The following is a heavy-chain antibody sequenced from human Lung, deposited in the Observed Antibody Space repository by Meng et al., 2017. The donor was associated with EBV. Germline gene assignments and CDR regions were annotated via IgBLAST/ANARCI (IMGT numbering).Heavy chain of an antibody. D-gene: IGHD6-19*01. CDR2: ISCYNGDT. Sequence: QRVQSVTEVKKPGASARVACKSSDDTFTPHGISWIRQAPGQGLEWMGWISCYNGDTNYAQQLQGIVTMTTDTSTNTAYMDLRSLRSDDTAVYYCARDPSNTSGRYAYFYYWGQGTLVTVSS. J-gene: IGHJ4*02. CDR3: ARDPSNTSGRYAYFYY. CDR1: DDTFTPHG. V-gene: IGHV1-18*01.